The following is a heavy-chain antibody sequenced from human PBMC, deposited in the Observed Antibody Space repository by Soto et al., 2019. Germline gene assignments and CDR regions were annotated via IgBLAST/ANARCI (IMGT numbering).Heavy chain of an antibody. V-gene: IGHV1-69*12. Sequence: QVQLVQSGAEVKKPGSSVKVSCKVSGGTFSNYAIDWVRLAPGHGLEWMGGIVPIFGTTYYTQKLQGRATIIADESTTTAYLEMSSLRSEDTAIYYCARVEAVAGLYNYHGLDVWGQGTAVTVSS. J-gene: IGHJ6*02. CDR2: IVPIFGTT. CDR1: GGTFSNYA. CDR3: ARVEAVAGLYNYHGLDV. D-gene: IGHD6-19*01.